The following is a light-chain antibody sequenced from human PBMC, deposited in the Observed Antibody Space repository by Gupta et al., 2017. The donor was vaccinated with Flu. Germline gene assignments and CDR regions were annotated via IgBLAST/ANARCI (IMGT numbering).Light chain of an antibody. Sequence: QSVLTQPPSASGAPGQTVTISCSGSAADVGSQIVNWYQFLPRAAPKLMIYANDQRASGDPDRFSDFKTVSSASLAISGLQSEDEADYFCETWDDAQTNPVFGGGTTLTV. CDR3: ETWDDAQTNPV. V-gene: IGLV1-44*01. CDR2: AND. CDR1: AADVGSQI. J-gene: IGLJ3*02.